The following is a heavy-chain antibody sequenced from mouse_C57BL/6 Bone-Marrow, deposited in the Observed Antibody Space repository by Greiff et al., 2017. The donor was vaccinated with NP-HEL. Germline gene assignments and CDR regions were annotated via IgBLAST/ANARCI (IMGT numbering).Heavy chain of an antibody. D-gene: IGHD1-1*02. V-gene: IGHV5-15*04. CDR3: ARHEYYGYFDY. Sequence: EVKVEESGGGLVQPGGSLKLSCAASGFTFSDYGMAWVRQAPRKGPEWVAFISNLAYSIYYADTVTGRFTISRENAKNTLYLEMSSLRSEDTAMYYCARHEYYGYFDYWGQGTTLTVSS. J-gene: IGHJ2*01. CDR2: ISNLAYSI. CDR1: GFTFSDYG.